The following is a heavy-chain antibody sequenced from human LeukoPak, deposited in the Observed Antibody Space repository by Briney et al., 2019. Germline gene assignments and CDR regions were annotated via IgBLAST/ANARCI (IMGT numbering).Heavy chain of an antibody. CDR1: GDSFTTHW. CDR3: ARRVVNNRNWYFNL. J-gene: IGHJ2*01. Sequence: GESLKISCKASGDSFTTHWIGWVRQVPGQGLEWMGIFYSGESDTRYSPSFQGQVTISADKSINTAYLQWSSLKASDTAMYYCARRVVNNRNWYFNLWGRGTLVTVSS. V-gene: IGHV5-51*01. D-gene: IGHD4-23*01. CDR2: FYSGESDT.